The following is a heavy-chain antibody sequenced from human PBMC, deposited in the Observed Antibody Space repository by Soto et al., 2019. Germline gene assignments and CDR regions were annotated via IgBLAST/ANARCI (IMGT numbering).Heavy chain of an antibody. J-gene: IGHJ4*02. CDR1: GFTFSNYW. CDR2: INTDGSTT. D-gene: IGHD3-16*01. V-gene: IGHV3-74*01. Sequence: EVQLVESGGGLVQPGGSLRLSCAASGFTFSNYWMHWVRQYPGKGPVWVSRINTDGSTTNYADSVKGRFTISRDNAKNTVYLQTNRLGAEDTGVYYCARDLGGYASHWGQGTLVTVSS. CDR3: ARDLGGYASH.